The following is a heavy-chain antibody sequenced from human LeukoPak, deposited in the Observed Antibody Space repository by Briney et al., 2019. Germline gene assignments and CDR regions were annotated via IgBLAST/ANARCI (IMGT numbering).Heavy chain of an antibody. J-gene: IGHJ4*02. CDR1: GFTVSSNY. D-gene: IGHD3-9*01. Sequence: GGSLRLSCAASGFTVSSNYMSWVRQTPGKGLDWVSVIYPGDNTYYADSVKGRFTISRDNSKNTLYLQMNSLRAEDTAVYYCARGHYNILTDYYTPVVDYWGQGTLVTVSS. CDR2: IYPGDNT. CDR3: ARGHYNILTDYYTPVVDY. V-gene: IGHV3-66*01.